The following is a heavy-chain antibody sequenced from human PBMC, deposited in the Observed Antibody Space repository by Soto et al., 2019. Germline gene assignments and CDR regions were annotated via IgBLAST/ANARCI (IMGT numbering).Heavy chain of an antibody. CDR2: IYYSGST. Sequence: QVQLQESGPGLVKPSETLSLTCTVSGGSISSYYWSWIRQPPGKGLEWIGYIYYSGSTNYNPSLKSRVTISVDTSKNQFSLKLSSVTAADTAVYYCARSVRGGRWLQLDAFDIWGQGTMVTVSS. CDR1: GGSISSYY. J-gene: IGHJ3*02. V-gene: IGHV4-59*01. CDR3: ARSVRGGRWLQLDAFDI. D-gene: IGHD5-12*01.